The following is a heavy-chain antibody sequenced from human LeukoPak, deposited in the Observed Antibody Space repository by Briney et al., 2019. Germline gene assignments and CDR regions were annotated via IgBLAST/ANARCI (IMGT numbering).Heavy chain of an antibody. J-gene: IGHJ4*02. CDR2: IRYDGSNK. V-gene: IGHV3-30*02. CDR1: GFTFSSYG. Sequence: GGSLRLSCAASGFTFSSYGMHWVRQAPGKGLEWVAFIRYDGSNKYYADSVKGRFTISRDNSKNTLYLQMNSLRAADTAVYYCGTHAGRTGSDDWGQGTLVTVSS. D-gene: IGHD3/OR15-3a*01. CDR3: GTHAGRTGSDD.